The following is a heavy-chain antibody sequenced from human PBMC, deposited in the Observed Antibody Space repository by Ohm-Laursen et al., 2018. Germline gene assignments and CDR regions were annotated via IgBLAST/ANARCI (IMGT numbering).Heavy chain of an antibody. V-gene: IGHV1-46*04. D-gene: IGHD5-12*01. CDR3: ARLRGGYDFDY. CDR2: INPSGGST. CDR1: GYTLTSYY. J-gene: IGHJ4*02. Sequence: ASVKVSCKASGYTLTSYYMHWVQQAPGQGLEWMGIINPSGGSTNYAQKLQGRVTLTTDSSTRTAYMEVRSLRSDDTAVYYCARLRGGYDFDYWGQGTLVTVSS.